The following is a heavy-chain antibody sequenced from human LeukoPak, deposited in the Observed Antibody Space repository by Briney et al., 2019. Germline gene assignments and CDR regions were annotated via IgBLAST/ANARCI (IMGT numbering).Heavy chain of an antibody. Sequence: PSETLSLTCAVYGGSFSGYYWSWIRQPPGKGLEWIGSIYYSGSTYYNPSLKSRVTISVDTSKNQFSLKLSSVTAADTAVYYCARGNWNYKGLDYWGQGTLVTVSS. CDR1: GGSFSGYY. CDR3: ARGNWNYKGLDY. D-gene: IGHD1-7*01. J-gene: IGHJ4*02. CDR2: IYYSGST. V-gene: IGHV4-34*01.